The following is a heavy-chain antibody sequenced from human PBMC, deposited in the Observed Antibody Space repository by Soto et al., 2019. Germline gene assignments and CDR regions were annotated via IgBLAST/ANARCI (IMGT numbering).Heavy chain of an antibody. D-gene: IGHD3-10*01. CDR1: GYTFTDYY. CDR2: INPNSGGT. V-gene: IGHV1-2*02. J-gene: IGHJ6*02. CDR3: ARASPIITMVRGVIDYYYGMDV. Sequence: QVQLVQSGAEVKKPGASVKVSCKASGYTFTDYYMHWVRQAPGQGLEWMGWINPNSGGTNFAQKFQGRVTVTRDTSISTAYMELSRLRSDDTAVYYCARASPIITMVRGVIDYYYGMDVWGQGTTVTVSS.